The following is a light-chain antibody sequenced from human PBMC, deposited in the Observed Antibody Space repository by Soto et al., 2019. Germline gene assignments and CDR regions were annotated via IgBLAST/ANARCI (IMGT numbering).Light chain of an antibody. V-gene: IGKV3-20*01. CDR1: QSVSSSY. Sequence: EIVLTQSPGTLSLSPGERATLSCRASQSVSSSYLAWYQQKPGQTPRLLIYGTSSRATAIPDRFSGSGSGTDFTLTISRLEPVYFAVYYRQQYGSSSWTFGQGTKVDIK. CDR2: GTS. CDR3: QQYGSSSWT. J-gene: IGKJ1*01.